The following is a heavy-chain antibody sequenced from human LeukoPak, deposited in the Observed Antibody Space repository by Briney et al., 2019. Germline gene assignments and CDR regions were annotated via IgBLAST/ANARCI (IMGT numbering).Heavy chain of an antibody. D-gene: IGHD3-16*02. Sequence: GGSLRLSCAASGFTFSSYAVNWVRQAPGKGLEWVSAISSSGGTTYYADSVKGRFTISRDNSKNMLYLQMNSLRAGDTAVYYSGKDKNRWLTDFDLWGRGTRVSV. CDR3: GKDKNRWLTDFDL. J-gene: IGHJ4*02. CDR1: GFTFSSYA. CDR2: ISSSGGTT. V-gene: IGHV3-23*01.